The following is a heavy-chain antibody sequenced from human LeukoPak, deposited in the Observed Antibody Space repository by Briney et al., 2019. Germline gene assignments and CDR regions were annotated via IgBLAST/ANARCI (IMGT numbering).Heavy chain of an antibody. CDR1: GYSISSSHW. CDR3: ARGPCSSTSCYTNWFDP. V-gene: IGHV4-28*05. J-gene: IGHJ5*02. Sequence: PSETLSLTCGVSGYSISSSHWWGWIRQPPGKGLEYIGYIYYNGNVYYNPSLRSRVTMSVDTSKNQFSLKLSSVTAVDSAVYYCARGPCSSTSCYTNWFDPWGQGTLVTVSS. CDR2: IYYNGNV. D-gene: IGHD2-2*01.